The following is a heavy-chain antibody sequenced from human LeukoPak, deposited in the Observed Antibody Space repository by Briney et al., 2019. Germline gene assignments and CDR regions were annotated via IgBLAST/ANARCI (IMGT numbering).Heavy chain of an antibody. J-gene: IGHJ4*02. D-gene: IGHD6-13*01. CDR2: IYYSGST. CDR1: GDSISGFY. Sequence: SETLSLTCTVSGDSISGFYWSWIRQPPGKGLEWIGYIYYSGSTNYNPSLKSRVTISVDTSKSQFSLKLTSVTAADTAVYYCARYTAAGTGYWGQGTLVTVSS. V-gene: IGHV4-59*08. CDR3: ARYTAAGTGY.